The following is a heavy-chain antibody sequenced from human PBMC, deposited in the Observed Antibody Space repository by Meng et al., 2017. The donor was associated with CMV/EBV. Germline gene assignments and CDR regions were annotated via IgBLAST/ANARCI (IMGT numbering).Heavy chain of an antibody. CDR2: INHSGST. CDR1: GGSFSGYY. J-gene: IGHJ6*02. CDR3: ARGQGDFWSGYSVYYYGMDV. D-gene: IGHD3-3*01. V-gene: IGHV4-34*01. Sequence: GSLRLSCAVYGGSFSGYYWSWIRQPPGKGLEWIGEINHSGSTNYNPSLKSRVTISVDTSKNQFSLKLSSVTAADTAVYYCARGQGDFWSGYSVYYYGMDVWGQGTTVTVSS.